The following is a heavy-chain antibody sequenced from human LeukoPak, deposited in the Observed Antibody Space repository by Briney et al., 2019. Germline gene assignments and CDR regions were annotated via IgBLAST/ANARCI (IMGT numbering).Heavy chain of an antibody. D-gene: IGHD1-26*01. CDR1: GFSFSTIY. Sequence: GGSLRLSCAASGFSFSTIYMSWVRQTPGQGLEWVANINVDGTAEYYVDSVKGRFTISRDNAKNSLYLQMNSLRAEDTAVYYCARDPYRFAFDIWGQGTVVPVSS. CDR2: INVDGTAE. CDR3: ARDPYRFAFDI. J-gene: IGHJ3*02. V-gene: IGHV3-7*03.